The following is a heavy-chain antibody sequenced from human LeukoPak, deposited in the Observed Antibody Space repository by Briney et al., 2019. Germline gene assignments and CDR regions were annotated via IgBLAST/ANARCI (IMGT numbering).Heavy chain of an antibody. D-gene: IGHD3-10*01. V-gene: IGHV3-9*01. CDR2: ISWNSGSI. J-gene: IGHJ3*02. Sequence: GGSLRLSCAATGFTFDDYAMHWVRQAPGKGLEWVSGISWNSGSIGYADSVKGRFTISRDNAKNSLYLQMNSLRAEDTALYYCAKGLVRGVDDAFDIWGQGTMVTVSS. CDR3: AKGLVRGVDDAFDI. CDR1: GFTFDDYA.